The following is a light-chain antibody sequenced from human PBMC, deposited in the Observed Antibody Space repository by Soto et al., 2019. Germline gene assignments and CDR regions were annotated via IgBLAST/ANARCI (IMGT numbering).Light chain of an antibody. CDR1: QTVSGN. CDR2: GAS. Sequence: NVLTQSPGTLSLSPGERATLSCRARQTVSGNYVAWYQQKPGQTPRLLIYGASTRATGIPARFSGSGSGTEFTLTISSLQSEDFAVYYCQQYNNWPSPITFGQGTRLEIK. CDR3: QQYNNWPSPIT. J-gene: IGKJ5*01. V-gene: IGKV3D-15*01.